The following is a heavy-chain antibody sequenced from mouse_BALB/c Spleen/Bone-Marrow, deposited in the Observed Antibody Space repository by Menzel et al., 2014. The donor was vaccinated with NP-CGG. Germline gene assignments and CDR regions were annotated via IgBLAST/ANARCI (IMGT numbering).Heavy chain of an antibody. V-gene: IGHV1S33*01. CDR2: IYPGDGST. D-gene: IGHD2-1*01. CDR1: GYTFTSYD. Sequence: LVESGPELVKPGALVKISCKASGYTFTSYDINWVKQRPGQGLEWIGWIYPGDGSTKYNEKFRGKATLTADKSSSTAYLQLSSLTSEKSEVYFCSRVGYGNYEGYGMDYWCQGTPVTVSS. J-gene: IGHJ4*01. CDR3: SRVGYGNYEGYGMDY.